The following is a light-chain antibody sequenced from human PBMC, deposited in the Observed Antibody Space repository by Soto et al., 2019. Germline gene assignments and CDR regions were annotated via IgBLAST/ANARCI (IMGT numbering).Light chain of an antibody. CDR2: DAS. CDR1: HDIINH. CDR3: QQYDDFPL. J-gene: IGKJ3*01. Sequence: DIQMTQSPSSLSASVGDRVTITCRASHDIINHLNWYQQKPGKAPKLLIYDASNLEIGVPSRFSGSGSGTDFSFTISSLQPEDIATYYCQQYDDFPLFGPGTKVEIK. V-gene: IGKV1-33*01.